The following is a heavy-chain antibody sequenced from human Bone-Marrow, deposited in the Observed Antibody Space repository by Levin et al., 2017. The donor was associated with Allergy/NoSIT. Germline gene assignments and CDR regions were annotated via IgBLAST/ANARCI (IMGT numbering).Heavy chain of an antibody. Sequence: GESLKISCAASGFTFSSYGMHWVRQAPGKGLEWVAVISYDGSNKYYADSVKGRFTISRDNSKNTLYLQMNSLRAEYTAVYYCAKDVAGTYWGQGTLVTVSS. V-gene: IGHV3-30*18. CDR2: ISYDGSNK. CDR3: AKDVAGTY. J-gene: IGHJ4*02. D-gene: IGHD6-19*01. CDR1: GFTFSSYG.